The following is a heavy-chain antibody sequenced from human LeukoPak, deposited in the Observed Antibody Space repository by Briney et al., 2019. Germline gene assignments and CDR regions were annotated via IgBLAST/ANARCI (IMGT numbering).Heavy chain of an antibody. Sequence: ASVKVSCKASGYTFAGYYMHWIRQPPGQGLEWVGWMHPKSRGTKCAQKFQGRVTMTWDTSISTCYMELSRLTSDDTAVYYCARDSEAVGLSFDYCGQGTLVTVSS. V-gene: IGHV1-2*02. CDR1: GYTFAGYY. J-gene: IGHJ4*02. CDR2: MHPKSRGT. CDR3: ARDSEAVGLSFDY. D-gene: IGHD1-26*01.